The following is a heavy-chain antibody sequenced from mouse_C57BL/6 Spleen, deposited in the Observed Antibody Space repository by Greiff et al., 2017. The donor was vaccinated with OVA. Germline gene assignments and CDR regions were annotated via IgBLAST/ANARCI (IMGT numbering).Heavy chain of an antibody. CDR2: IYWDDDK. Sequence: QVTLKESGPGILQSSQTLSLTCSFSGFSLSTSGMGVSWIRQPSGKGLEWLAHIYWDDDKRYNPSLKSRPIISKDTSRNQVFLKITSGDTADTATYYCARREGRGAGYAMDYWGQGTSVTVSS. CDR3: ARREGRGAGYAMDY. J-gene: IGHJ4*01. CDR1: GFSLSTSGMG. V-gene: IGHV8-12*01.